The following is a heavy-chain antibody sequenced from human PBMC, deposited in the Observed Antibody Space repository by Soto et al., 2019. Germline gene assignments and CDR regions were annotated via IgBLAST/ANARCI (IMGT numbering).Heavy chain of an antibody. D-gene: IGHD1-26*01. Sequence: SETLSLTCTVSGGSISSYYWSWIRQPPGKGLEWIGYIYYSGSTNYNPSLKSRVTISVDTSKNQFSLKLNSMTAADTAVYYCARDREPRHAGRPLPAYWGQGTLVTVSS. V-gene: IGHV4-59*12. CDR2: IYYSGST. J-gene: IGHJ4*02. CDR3: ARDREPRHAGRPLPAY. CDR1: GGSISSYY.